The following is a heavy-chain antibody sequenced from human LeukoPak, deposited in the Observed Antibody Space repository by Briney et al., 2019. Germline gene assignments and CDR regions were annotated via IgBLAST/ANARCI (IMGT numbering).Heavy chain of an antibody. CDR1: GFTFTSSA. D-gene: IGHD2/OR15-2a*01. CDR2: ISGRSGTT. Sequence: GGSLRLSCVASGFTFTSSAMSWVRQAPGKGLEWVSAISGRSGTTYYADSVKGRFTISRDNSKNTLYLQMNSLRAGDTAVYYCAKVGTVYFPLDFWGQGTLVTVSS. V-gene: IGHV3-23*01. CDR3: AKVGTVYFPLDF. J-gene: IGHJ4*02.